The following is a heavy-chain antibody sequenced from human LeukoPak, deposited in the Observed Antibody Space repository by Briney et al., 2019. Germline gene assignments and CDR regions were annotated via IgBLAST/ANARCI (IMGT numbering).Heavy chain of an antibody. V-gene: IGHV1-8*01. D-gene: IGHD6-19*01. CDR1: GYTSTSYD. Sequence: SVKVSCKASGYTSTSYDINWVRQATGQGLEWMGWMNPNSGNTGYAQKFQGRVIMTRNTSISTAYMELSSLRSEDTAVYYCARVIAVADSSFDYWGQGTLVTVSS. CDR3: ARVIAVADSSFDY. J-gene: IGHJ4*02. CDR2: MNPNSGNT.